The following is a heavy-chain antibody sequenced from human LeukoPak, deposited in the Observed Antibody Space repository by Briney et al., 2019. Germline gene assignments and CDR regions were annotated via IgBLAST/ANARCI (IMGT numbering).Heavy chain of an antibody. J-gene: IGHJ5*02. CDR2: IIPTFGTA. CDR1: GGTFSSYA. Sequence: GASVKVSCKASGGTFSSYAISWVRQAPGQGLEWMGRIIPTFGTANYAQKFQGRVTITTDESTSTAYMELSSLRSEDTAVYYCARAPYYYDSSGYYYWFDPWGQGTLVTVSS. CDR3: ARAPYYYDSSGYYYWFDP. D-gene: IGHD3-22*01. V-gene: IGHV1-69*05.